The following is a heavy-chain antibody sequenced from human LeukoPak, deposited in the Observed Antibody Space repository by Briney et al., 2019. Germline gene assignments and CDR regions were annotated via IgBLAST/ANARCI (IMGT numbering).Heavy chain of an antibody. D-gene: IGHD3-22*01. CDR2: IRYDGSNK. CDR3: ARDSSGDYYYYYGMDV. V-gene: IGHV3-30*02. Sequence: QAGGSLRLSCAASGFTFSSYGMHWVRQAPGKGLEWVAFIRYDGSNKYYADSVKGRFTISRDNSKNTLYLQMNSLRAEDTAVYYCARDSSGDYYYYYGMDVWGQGTTVTVSS. CDR1: GFTFSSYG. J-gene: IGHJ6*02.